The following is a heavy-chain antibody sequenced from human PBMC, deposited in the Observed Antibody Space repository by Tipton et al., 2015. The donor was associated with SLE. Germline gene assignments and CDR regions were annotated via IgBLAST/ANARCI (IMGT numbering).Heavy chain of an antibody. CDR3: ARHAGDYAYFDS. CDR2: IYDSGST. J-gene: IGHJ4*02. Sequence: LSLTCTVSGDSISGHYRSWIRQPPGKGLEWIGYIYDSGSTSYNPSLKSRVTISEDTSKQQFSLKLRSLTAADTAVYYCARHAGDYAYFDSWGQGTLVTVSS. D-gene: IGHD4-17*01. CDR1: GDSISGHY. V-gene: IGHV4-59*08.